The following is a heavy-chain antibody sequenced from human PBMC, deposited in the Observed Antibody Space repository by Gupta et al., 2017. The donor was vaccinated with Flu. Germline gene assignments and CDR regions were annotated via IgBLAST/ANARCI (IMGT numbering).Heavy chain of an antibody. V-gene: IGHV1-46*01. CDR1: GYTFTNHY. J-gene: IGHJ4*02. CDR3: VSELASTGMLGY. D-gene: IGHD3-10*01. Sequence: QEQVVQSGAEVKKPGASVKVSCEASGYTFTNHYMPWVRQAPGQGLEWMGVISPRGDSTRFAQKFQGRVIVTRDTSTSTVYMELNSLRSEDTAVYYCVSELASTGMLGYWGQGTLVTVSS. CDR2: ISPRGDST.